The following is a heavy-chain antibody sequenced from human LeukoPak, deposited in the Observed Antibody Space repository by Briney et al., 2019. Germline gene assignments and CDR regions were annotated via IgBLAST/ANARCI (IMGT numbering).Heavy chain of an antibody. V-gene: IGHV3-21*01. CDR3: ARDEFRYYYGSGSYFFPTYFDY. CDR2: ISSSSSSYI. D-gene: IGHD3-10*01. J-gene: IGHJ4*02. Sequence: GGSLRLSCAASGFTFSSYSMNWVRQAPGKGLEWVSSISSSSSSYIYYADSVKGRFTISRDNAKNSLYLQMNSLRAEDTAVYYCARDEFRYYYGSGSYFFPTYFDYWGQGTLVTVSS. CDR1: GFTFSSYS.